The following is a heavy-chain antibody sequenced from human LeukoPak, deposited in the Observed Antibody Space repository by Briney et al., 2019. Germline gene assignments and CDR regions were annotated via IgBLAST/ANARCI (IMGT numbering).Heavy chain of an antibody. D-gene: IGHD6-13*01. CDR1: GYTFTGYF. J-gene: IGHJ4*02. Sequence: GASVKVSCKASGYTFTGYFMHWVRQAPGQGLELMGWINPNSGGTNYAQKFQGRVTMTSDTSISTAYIELTRLRSDDTAVYYCARDLDGSSGCDYWGQGTLVTVSS. V-gene: IGHV1-2*02. CDR3: ARDLDGSSGCDY. CDR2: INPNSGGT.